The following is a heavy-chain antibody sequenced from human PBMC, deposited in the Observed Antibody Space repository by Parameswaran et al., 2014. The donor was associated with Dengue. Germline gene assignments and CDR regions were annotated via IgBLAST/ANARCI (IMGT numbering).Heavy chain of an antibody. J-gene: IGHJ4*02. D-gene: IGHD6-13*01. CDR2: IIPVFGTA. CDR3: LTYSSSIHFFDY. Sequence: SWVRQAPGQGLEWMGGIIPVFGTAKYAQKFQGRVTITADASTTTGYLELSSLRSEDTAVYYCLTYSSSIHFFDYWGQGTLVTVSS. V-gene: IGHV1-69*01.